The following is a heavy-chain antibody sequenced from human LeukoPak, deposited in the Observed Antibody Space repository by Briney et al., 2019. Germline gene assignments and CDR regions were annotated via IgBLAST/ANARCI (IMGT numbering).Heavy chain of an antibody. J-gene: IGHJ5*02. V-gene: IGHV4-34*01. CDR2: INHSGST. CDR3: ARSRPVHYDILTGSGESAWFDP. D-gene: IGHD3-9*01. Sequence: KPSETLSLTCAVYGGSFSGYYWSWIRQPPGKGLEWIGEINHSGSTNYNPSLKSRVTISVDTSKNQFSLKLSSVTAADTAVYYCARSRPVHYDILTGSGESAWFDPWGQGTLVTVSS. CDR1: GGSFSGYY.